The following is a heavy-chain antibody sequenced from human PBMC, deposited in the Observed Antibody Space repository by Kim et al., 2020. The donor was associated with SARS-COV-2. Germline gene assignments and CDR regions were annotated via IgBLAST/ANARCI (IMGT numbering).Heavy chain of an antibody. CDR3: ATMYYYDSSGYHR. Sequence: SNPYLNSRVTISVDTSKNQFSLKLSSVTAADTAVYYCATMYYYDSSGYHRWSQGTLVTVSS. J-gene: IGHJ4*02. V-gene: IGHV4-39*07. D-gene: IGHD3-22*01.